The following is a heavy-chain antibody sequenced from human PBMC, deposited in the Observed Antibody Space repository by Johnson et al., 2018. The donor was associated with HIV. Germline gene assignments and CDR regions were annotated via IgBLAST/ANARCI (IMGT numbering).Heavy chain of an antibody. CDR3: ARDLAYNSRWTGAFDI. V-gene: IGHV3-30-3*01. CDR2: ISYDGSNK. D-gene: IGHD6-13*01. CDR1: GFTFSSYA. Sequence: QVQLVESGGGVVQPGGSLRLSCAASGFTFSSYAMHWVRQAPGKGLEWVAVISYDGSNKYYADSVKGRVTISRDNPKNTVYLHMNNLRAEDTAVYYCARDLAYNSRWTGAFDIWGQGTMVTVSS. J-gene: IGHJ3*02.